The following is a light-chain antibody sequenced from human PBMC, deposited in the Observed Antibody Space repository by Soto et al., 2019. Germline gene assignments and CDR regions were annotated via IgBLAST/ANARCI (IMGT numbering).Light chain of an antibody. V-gene: IGKV1-12*01. CDR2: AAS. J-gene: IGKJ4*01. CDR3: YSANIFPLP. Sequence: DIQMTQSPSSVSASVGDRVTITCRASQGISSWLAWYQQKPGKAPNLLLYAASSLHSWVPSRISGGGSGTQFTLHIRSLQPEDFAPYYYYSANIFPLPFGGGTKVEIK. CDR1: QGISSW.